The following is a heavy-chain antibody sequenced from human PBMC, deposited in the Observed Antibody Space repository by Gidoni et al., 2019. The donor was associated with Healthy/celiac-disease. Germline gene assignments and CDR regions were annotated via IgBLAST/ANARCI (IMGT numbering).Heavy chain of an antibody. V-gene: IGHV4-59*08. CDR2: IYYSGST. CDR1: GGSISSYY. D-gene: IGHD2-15*01. Sequence: QVQLQESGPGLVKPSETLSLTCTVSGGSISSYYWSWIRQPPGKGLEWIGYIYYSGSTNYNPSLKSRVTISVDTSKNQFSLKLSSVTAADTAVYYCARHCSGGSCYGGYFQHWGQGTLVTVSS. CDR3: ARHCSGGSCYGGYFQH. J-gene: IGHJ1*01.